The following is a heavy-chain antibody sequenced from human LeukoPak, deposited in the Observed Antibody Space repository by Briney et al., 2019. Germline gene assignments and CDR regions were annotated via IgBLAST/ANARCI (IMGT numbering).Heavy chain of an antibody. V-gene: IGHV4-34*01. CDR1: GGSFSGYY. Sequence: SETLSLTCAVYGGSFSGYYWSWIRQPPGKGLEWIGEINHSGSTNYNPSLKSRVTISVDTSKNQFSLKLSSVTAADTAVYYCARATRWYSPDAFDIWGQGTMATVSS. J-gene: IGHJ3*02. D-gene: IGHD6-13*01. CDR3: ARATRWYSPDAFDI. CDR2: INHSGST.